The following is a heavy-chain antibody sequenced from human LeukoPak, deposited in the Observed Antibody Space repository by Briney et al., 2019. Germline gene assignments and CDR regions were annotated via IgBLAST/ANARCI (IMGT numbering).Heavy chain of an antibody. J-gene: IGHJ5*02. CDR2: IGGGGYT. CDR3: VRGAREGFDP. Sequence: PGGSLRLSCAASGFTFSTYDMHWVRQATGKGLEWVSGIGGGGYTYYSGSVKGRFTISRENAKNTLYLQMNSLRAGDRALYYCVRGAREGFDPWGQGTLVTVSS. CDR1: GFTFSTYD. V-gene: IGHV3-13*01.